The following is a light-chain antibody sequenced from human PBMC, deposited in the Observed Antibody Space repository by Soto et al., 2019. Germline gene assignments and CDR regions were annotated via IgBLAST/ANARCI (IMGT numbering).Light chain of an antibody. CDR3: QQYDNVPPT. CDR1: HDISNY. CDR2: DAS. J-gene: IGKJ3*01. Sequence: DIQMTQSPSSLSASVGDRVTITCQASHDISNYLNWYQQKPGKAPKLLIYDASNLETGVPSRFSGSGSGTDFTFTISSLEPEDIATYYCQQYDNVPPTFGPGTKGIS. V-gene: IGKV1-33*01.